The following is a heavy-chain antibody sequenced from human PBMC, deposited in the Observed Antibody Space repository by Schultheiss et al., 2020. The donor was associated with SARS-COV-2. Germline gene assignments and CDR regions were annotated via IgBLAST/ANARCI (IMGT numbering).Heavy chain of an antibody. V-gene: IGHV4-59*01. CDR3: ARADITGTTWAGYYYYYMDV. D-gene: IGHD1-20*01. Sequence: SQTLSLTCTVSGGSISSYYWSWIRQPPGKGLEWIGYIYYSGSTNYNPSLKSRVTISVDTSKNQFSLKLSSVTAADTAVYYCARADITGTTWAGYYYYYMDVWGKGTTVTVSS. CDR1: GGSISSYY. J-gene: IGHJ6*03. CDR2: IYYSGST.